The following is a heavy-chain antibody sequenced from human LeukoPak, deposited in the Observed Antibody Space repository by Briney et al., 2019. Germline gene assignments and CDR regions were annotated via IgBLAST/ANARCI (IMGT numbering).Heavy chain of an antibody. CDR1: GITLSNYG. CDR2: ISGSGGRT. Sequence: GGSLRLSCAVSGITLSNYGMSWVRQAPGKGLEWVAGISGSGGRTNYADSVKGRFTISRDNSKNTLFPQMNSLRAEDTAVYYCAKYGGHPLPHYYLDYWGQGTQVTVSS. D-gene: IGHD3-16*01. J-gene: IGHJ4*02. V-gene: IGHV3-23*01. CDR3: AKYGGHPLPHYYLDY.